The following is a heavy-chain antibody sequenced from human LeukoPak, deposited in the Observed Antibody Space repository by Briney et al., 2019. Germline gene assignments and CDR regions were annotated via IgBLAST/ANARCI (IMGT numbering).Heavy chain of an antibody. D-gene: IGHD1-7*01. J-gene: IGHJ4*02. V-gene: IGHV4-34*01. Sequence: PSETLSLTCAVYGGSFSGYYWSWIRQPPGKGLEWIGEINHSGSTNYNPSLKSRVTISVDTSKNQFSLKLSSVTAADTAVYYCARGKELRPNFDYWGQGTLVTVSS. CDR1: GGSFSGYY. CDR2: INHSGST. CDR3: ARGKELRPNFDY.